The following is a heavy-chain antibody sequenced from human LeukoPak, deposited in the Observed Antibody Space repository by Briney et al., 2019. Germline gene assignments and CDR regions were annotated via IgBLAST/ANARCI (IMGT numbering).Heavy chain of an antibody. D-gene: IGHD3-10*01. V-gene: IGHV5-51*01. J-gene: IGHJ3*02. CDR3: ARRSHYDGDGYYRDALDI. CDR2: VYPGDSNT. Sequence: GESLKISCEGSGYNFSNNWIVWVRQMPGKGLEWMGIVYPGDSNTRYGPSFQGQVTISVDKSISTAYLQWSSLRASDTAIYYCARRSHYDGDGYYRDALDIWGQGTLVVVSS. CDR1: GYNFSNNW.